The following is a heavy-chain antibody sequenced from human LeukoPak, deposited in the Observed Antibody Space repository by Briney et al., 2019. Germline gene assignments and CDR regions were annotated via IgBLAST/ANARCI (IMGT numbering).Heavy chain of an antibody. CDR3: AKDAHFSSSWYVPYYYYYMDV. V-gene: IGHV3-43D*03. CDR2: ISWDGGST. J-gene: IGHJ6*03. CDR1: GFTFDDYA. Sequence: GGSLRLSCAASGFTFDDYAMHWVRQAPGKGLEWVSLISWDGGSTYYADSVKGRFTISRDNSKNSLYLQMNSLGAEDTALYYCAKDAHFSSSWYVPYYYYYMDVWGKETTVTVSS. D-gene: IGHD6-13*01.